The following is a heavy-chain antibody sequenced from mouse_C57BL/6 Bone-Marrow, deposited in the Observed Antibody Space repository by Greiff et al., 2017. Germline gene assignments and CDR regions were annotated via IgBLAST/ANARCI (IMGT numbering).Heavy chain of an antibody. Sequence: VQLQQSGASVKISCKASGYAFSSYWMNWVKQRPGKGLEWIGQIYPGDGDTNYNGKFKGKATLTADKSSSTAYMQLSSLTSEDSAVYFCARDNPYYAMDYGGQGTSVTVSS. CDR3: ARDNPYYAMDY. J-gene: IGHJ4*01. CDR1: GYAFSSYW. CDR2: IYPGDGDT. D-gene: IGHD1-3*01. V-gene: IGHV1-80*01.